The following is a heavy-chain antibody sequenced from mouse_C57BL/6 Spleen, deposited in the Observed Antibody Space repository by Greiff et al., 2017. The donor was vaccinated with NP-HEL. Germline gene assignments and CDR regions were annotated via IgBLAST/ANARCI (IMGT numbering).Heavy chain of an antibody. V-gene: IGHV1-26*01. CDR1: GYTFTDYY. J-gene: IGHJ3*01. CDR2: INPNNGGT. CDR3: AKDRGSDYGSSEGFAY. Sequence: EVQLQQSGPELVKPGASVKISCKASGYTFTDYYMNWVKQSHGKSLEWIGDINPNNGGTSYNQKFKGKATLTVDKSSSTAYMELRSLTSEDSAVYYCAKDRGSDYGSSEGFAYWGQGTLVTVSA. D-gene: IGHD1-1*01.